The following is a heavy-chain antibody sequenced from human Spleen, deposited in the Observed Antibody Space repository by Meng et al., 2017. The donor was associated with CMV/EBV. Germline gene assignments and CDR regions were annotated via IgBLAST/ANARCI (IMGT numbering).Heavy chain of an antibody. CDR3: ARDLNEYYYDTSGFQY. V-gene: IGHV3-30-3*01. Sequence: GESLKISCAASGFTFREFGLHWVRQAPGKGLAWVAVISFDGNDKNYADSVKSRFTVSRDNSKNTLYLEMNSLRDEDTAIYFCARDLNEYYYDTSGFQYWGQGTLVTVSS. D-gene: IGHD3-22*01. CDR2: ISFDGNDK. CDR1: GFTFREFG. J-gene: IGHJ4*02.